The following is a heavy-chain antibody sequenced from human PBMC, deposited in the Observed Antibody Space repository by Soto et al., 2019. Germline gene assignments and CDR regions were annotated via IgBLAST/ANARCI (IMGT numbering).Heavy chain of an antibody. J-gene: IGHJ4*02. Sequence: AGGSLRLSCVGSGFTFSNYGTHWVRQPPGKGLEWVALISDDGDKRYYADSVRGRLIISRDNSKDTLYLQMNSLGPDDTAVYFCAKARVRIVGANSFDYWGQGTPVTVSS. D-gene: IGHD1-26*01. V-gene: IGHV3-30*18. CDR2: ISDDGDKR. CDR3: AKARVRIVGANSFDY. CDR1: GFTFSNYG.